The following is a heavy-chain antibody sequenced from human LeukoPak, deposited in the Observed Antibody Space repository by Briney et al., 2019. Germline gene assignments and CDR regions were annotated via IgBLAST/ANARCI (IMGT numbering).Heavy chain of an antibody. D-gene: IGHD3-16*01. CDR1: GGTFSSYA. V-gene: IGHV1-69*01. CDR3: ARVLGEWLENWFDP. J-gene: IGHJ5*02. Sequence: SVKVSCKASGGTFSSYAISWVRQAPGQGLEWMGGIIPIFGTANNPQKFQGRGTITADESTSTAYMELSSLRSEDTAVYYCARVLGEWLENWFDPWGQGTLVTVSS. CDR2: IIPIFGTA.